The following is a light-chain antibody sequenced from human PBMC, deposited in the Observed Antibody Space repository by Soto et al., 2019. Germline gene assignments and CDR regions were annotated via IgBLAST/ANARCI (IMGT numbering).Light chain of an antibody. J-gene: IGLJ1*01. CDR2: GNS. CDR3: QSYDSSHYV. Sequence: QSVLTQPPSVSGAPGQRVTISCTGSSSNIGAGYDVHWYQQLPGTAPKLLIYGNSNRPSGVPDRFSGSKSGTSASLAITGLQAEDGADYCCQSYDSSHYVFGTGTKVTVL. V-gene: IGLV1-40*01. CDR1: SSNIGAGYD.